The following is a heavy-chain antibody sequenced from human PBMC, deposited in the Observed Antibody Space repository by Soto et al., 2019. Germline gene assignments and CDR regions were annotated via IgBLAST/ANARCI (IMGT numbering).Heavy chain of an antibody. V-gene: IGHV3-23*01. CDR2: ISGSDDST. D-gene: IGHD6-6*01. CDR1: GFTFSSYA. CDR3: AKRSSSSTFDY. Sequence: EVQLLESGGGLDQPGRSLRLSCEASGFTFSSYARSWVRQAPGKGLEGVSVISGSDDSTYYADSVKGRFTISRDNSKNTLYLQMNSLRDEDTAVYYCAKRSSSSTFDYWGQGTLVTVSS. J-gene: IGHJ4*02.